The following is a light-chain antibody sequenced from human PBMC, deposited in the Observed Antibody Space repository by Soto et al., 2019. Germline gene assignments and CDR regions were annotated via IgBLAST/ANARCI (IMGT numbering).Light chain of an antibody. CDR1: QSIGTF. Sequence: EIVLTQSPGTLSLSPGDRATLSCRASQSIGTFLAWYQQKPGQAPRILIYDASSRATGIPDRFSGSGSGTDVTLIISRLEPEDFAVYYCQRYGSSLPFGGGTKVEVK. CDR3: QRYGSSLP. V-gene: IGKV3-20*01. J-gene: IGKJ4*01. CDR2: DAS.